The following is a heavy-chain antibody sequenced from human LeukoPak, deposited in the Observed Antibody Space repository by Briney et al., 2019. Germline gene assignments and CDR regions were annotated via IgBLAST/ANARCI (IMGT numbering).Heavy chain of an antibody. J-gene: IGHJ4*02. D-gene: IGHD6-13*01. CDR3: ARDLSAAAGTA. CDR1: GGTFSSYA. Sequence: ASVKVSCKASGGTFSSYAISWVRQAHGQGLEWMGRIIPIFGTANYAQKFQGRVTITTDESTSTAYMELSSLRSEDTAVYYCARDLSAAAGTAWGQGTLVTVSS. V-gene: IGHV1-69*05. CDR2: IIPIFGTA.